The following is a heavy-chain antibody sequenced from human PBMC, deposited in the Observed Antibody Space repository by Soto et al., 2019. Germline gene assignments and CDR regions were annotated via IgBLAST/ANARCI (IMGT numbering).Heavy chain of an antibody. D-gene: IGHD4-17*01. CDR1: GGSISSGGYY. V-gene: IGHV4-31*03. CDR3: AKSSQSYVTTFVY. J-gene: IGHJ4*02. Sequence: QVQLQESGPGLVKPSQTLSLTCTVSGGSISSGGYYWSWIRQHPGKGTEWIGYIYYSGSTNYNPCLKRRVTISVDTSMSQCSLKPSSLSAADTALFYFAKSSQSYVTTFVYWRQGALVTVS. CDR2: IYYSGST.